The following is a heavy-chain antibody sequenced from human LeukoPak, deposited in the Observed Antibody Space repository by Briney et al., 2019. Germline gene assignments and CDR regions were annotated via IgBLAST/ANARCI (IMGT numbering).Heavy chain of an antibody. D-gene: IGHD2-8*02. CDR3: ARLVQEYLFASVDL. CDR1: GGSISSYY. CDR2: IYYSGST. Sequence: PSETLSLTCTVSGGSISSYYWSWIRQPPGKGLEWIGYIYYSGSTNYNPSLKSRVTISVDTSKNQFSLKLSSVTAADTAVYYCARLVQEYLFASVDLWGRGTLVTVSS. V-gene: IGHV4-59*01. J-gene: IGHJ2*01.